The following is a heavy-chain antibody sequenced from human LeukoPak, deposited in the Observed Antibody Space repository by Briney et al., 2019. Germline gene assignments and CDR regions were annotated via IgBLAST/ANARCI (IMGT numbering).Heavy chain of an antibody. Sequence: GRSLRLSCAASGFTFDDYAMHWVRQAPGKGLEWVSGISWNSGSIGYADSVKGRLAISRDNAKNSLYLQMNSLRAEDTALYYCAKSATVTTYYFDYWGQGTLVTVSS. CDR3: AKSATVTTYYFDY. D-gene: IGHD4-17*01. CDR2: ISWNSGSI. J-gene: IGHJ4*02. CDR1: GFTFDDYA. V-gene: IGHV3-9*01.